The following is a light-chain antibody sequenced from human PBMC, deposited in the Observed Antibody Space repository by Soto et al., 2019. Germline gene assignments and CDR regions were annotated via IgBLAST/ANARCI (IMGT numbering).Light chain of an antibody. Sequence: IVLTQSPGPLSLSPGERATLSCRASQSVSSTYLAWYQQKPGQAPRLLIYDASSRATGIPDRFSGSGSGTDFTLTISRLEPDDFAVYYCQQYGRSPGLFTFGPGTKVDIK. CDR2: DAS. V-gene: IGKV3-20*01. J-gene: IGKJ3*01. CDR1: QSVSSTY. CDR3: QQYGRSPGLFT.